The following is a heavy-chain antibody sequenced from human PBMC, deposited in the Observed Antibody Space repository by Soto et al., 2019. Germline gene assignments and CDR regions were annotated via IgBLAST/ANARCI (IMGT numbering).Heavy chain of an antibody. CDR3: ARDAGVAAYDY. V-gene: IGHV1-69*13. D-gene: IGHD6-19*01. CDR1: GGTFSSYA. CDR2: IIPIFGTA. Sequence: GASVKVSCKASGGTFSSYAISWVRQAPGQGLEWMGGIIPIFGTANYAQKFQGRVTITADESTSTAYMEPSSLRSEDTAVYYCARDAGVAAYDYWGEGTLVTVSS. J-gene: IGHJ4*02.